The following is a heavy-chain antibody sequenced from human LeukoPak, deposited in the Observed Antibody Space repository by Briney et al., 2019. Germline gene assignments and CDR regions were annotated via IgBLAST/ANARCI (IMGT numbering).Heavy chain of an antibody. V-gene: IGHV4-34*01. CDR2: INHSGST. CDR1: GGSFSGYY. CDR3: APYYGDYYDY. J-gene: IGHJ4*02. Sequence: SKTLSLTCAAYGGSFSGYYWSWIRQPPGKGLEWIGEINHSGSTNYNPSLKSRVTISVDTSKNQFSLKLSSVTAADTAVYYCAPYYGDYYDYWGQGTLVTVSS. D-gene: IGHD3-3*01.